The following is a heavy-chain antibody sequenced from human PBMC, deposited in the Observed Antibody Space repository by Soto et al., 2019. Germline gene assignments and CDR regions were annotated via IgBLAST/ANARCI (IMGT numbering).Heavy chain of an antibody. Sequence: QVRLQESGPGLVTPSETLSLTCIVSGGSISPYYWNWIRQPPGKGLVRVGFIYYRGTTNYNPSLKSLVTISVDTSKNQFSLKLSAATAADTAVYYCARDRIAAGGADVAWYIWGQGTMVTV. J-gene: IGHJ3*02. V-gene: IGHV4-59*01. CDR1: GGSISPYY. CDR2: IYYRGTT. D-gene: IGHD6-13*01. CDR3: ARDRIAAGGADVAWYI.